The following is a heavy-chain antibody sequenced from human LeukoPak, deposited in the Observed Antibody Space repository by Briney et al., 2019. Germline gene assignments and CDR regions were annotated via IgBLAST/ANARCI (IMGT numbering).Heavy chain of an antibody. V-gene: IGHV4-4*02. J-gene: IGHJ4*02. CDR3: ARGLATVGNY. Sequence: SGTLSLTCAVSGVSISSSNWWSWVRQPPGKGLEWIGEINHSGSTNYNPSLKSRVTISVDTSKNQFSLKLSSVTAADTAVYYCARGLATVGNYWGQGTLVTVSS. CDR1: GVSISSSNW. CDR2: INHSGST. D-gene: IGHD4-23*01.